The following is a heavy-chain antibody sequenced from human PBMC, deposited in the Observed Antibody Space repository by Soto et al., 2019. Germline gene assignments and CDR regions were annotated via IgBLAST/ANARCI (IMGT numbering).Heavy chain of an antibody. CDR2: IYYSGST. Sequence: SETLSLTCTVAGGSISSYFWNCIRQPPGKGLEWIGYIYYSGSTNYNPSLRSRVSITLDTSKNQFSLKLSSVSAADTAVYFCARQSTPYSDYDLWGQGALVTVSS. CDR3: ARQSTPYSDYDL. J-gene: IGHJ4*02. D-gene: IGHD5-12*01. CDR1: GGSISSYF. V-gene: IGHV4-59*08.